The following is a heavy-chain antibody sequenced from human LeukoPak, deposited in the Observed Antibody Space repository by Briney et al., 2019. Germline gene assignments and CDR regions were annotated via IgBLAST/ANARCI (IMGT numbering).Heavy chain of an antibody. V-gene: IGHV3-11*01. CDR1: GFTFSDYY. D-gene: IGHD3-10*01. CDR3: ATSSGSSA. J-gene: IGHJ5*02. Sequence: PGGSLRLSCAASGFTFSDYYMSWFRQAPGKGLEWVSYITTDGSTIHYADSVKGRFTISRDNARNSLFLQMNSLRAEDTAGYYCATSSGSSAWGQGTLVTVSS. CDR2: ITTDGSTI.